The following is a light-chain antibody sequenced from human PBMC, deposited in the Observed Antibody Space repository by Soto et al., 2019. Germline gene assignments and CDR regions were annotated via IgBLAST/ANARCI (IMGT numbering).Light chain of an antibody. CDR3: QQYGSSPRT. CDR2: GAS. CDR1: QSVSSSY. Sequence: ESVLTQSPGTLSLSPGERATLSCRASQSVSSSYLAWYQQKPGQAPRLLIYGASTRAAGISDRFSGSGSGTDFTLTISSLEPADFAMYYCQQYGSSPRTFGHGTKVDIK. J-gene: IGKJ1*01. V-gene: IGKV3-20*01.